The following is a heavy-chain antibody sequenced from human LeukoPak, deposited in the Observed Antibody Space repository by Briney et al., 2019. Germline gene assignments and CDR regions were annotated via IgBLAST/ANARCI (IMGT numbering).Heavy chain of an antibody. J-gene: IGHJ3*02. CDR2: IYYSGST. V-gene: IGHV4-59*01. D-gene: IGHD4-23*01. Sequence: SETLSLTCTVSGGSITSYYWSWIRQPPGQGLEWIGYIYYSGSTFYNPSLKSRVTISVDTSKNQFSLKLNSVTAADTAVYYCVRLNYGGNSYAFDIWGQGTMVTVSS. CDR3: VRLNYGGNSYAFDI. CDR1: GGSITSYY.